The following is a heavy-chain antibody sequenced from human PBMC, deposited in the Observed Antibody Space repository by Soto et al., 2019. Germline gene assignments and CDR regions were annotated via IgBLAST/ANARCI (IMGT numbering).Heavy chain of an antibody. J-gene: IGHJ6*02. CDR2: IYYSGST. Sequence: QVQLQESGPGLVKPSQTLSLTCTVSGGSISSGGYYWSWIRQHPGKGLEWIGYIYYSGSTYYNPSLQSRVTISVATSKNQLSLKLSSVTAADPAVYYCARGWADYYYGMDVWGQGTTVTVSS. D-gene: IGHD1-26*01. CDR3: ARGWADYYYGMDV. CDR1: GGSISSGGYY. V-gene: IGHV4-31*03.